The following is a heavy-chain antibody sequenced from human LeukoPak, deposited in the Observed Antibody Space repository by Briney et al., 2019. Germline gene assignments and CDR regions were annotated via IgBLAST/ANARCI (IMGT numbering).Heavy chain of an antibody. CDR2: ISYDGSNK. Sequence: PGGSLRLSCAASGFTFSSYAMHWVRQAPGKGLEWVAVISYDGSNKYYADSVKGRFTISRDNSKNTLYLQMNSLRAEDTAVYYCAREPSGYSYGYFDYWGQGTLVTVSS. CDR3: AREPSGYSYGYFDY. V-gene: IGHV3-30*04. D-gene: IGHD5-18*01. CDR1: GFTFSSYA. J-gene: IGHJ4*02.